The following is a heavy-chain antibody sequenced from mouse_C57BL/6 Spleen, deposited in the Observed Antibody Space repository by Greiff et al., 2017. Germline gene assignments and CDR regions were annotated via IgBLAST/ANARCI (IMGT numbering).Heavy chain of an antibody. CDR1: GYTFTSYW. CDR2: INPSNGGT. V-gene: IGHV1-53*01. D-gene: IGHD1-1*01. CDR3: ARYRDGSSYWYFDV. Sequence: QVQLQQPGTELVKPGASVKLSCKASGYTFTSYWLPWVKPRPGQGLEWIGNINPSNGGTNYNEKFKSKATLTVDKSSSTAYMQLSSLTSEDSAVYYCARYRDGSSYWYFDVWGTGTTVTVSS. J-gene: IGHJ1*03.